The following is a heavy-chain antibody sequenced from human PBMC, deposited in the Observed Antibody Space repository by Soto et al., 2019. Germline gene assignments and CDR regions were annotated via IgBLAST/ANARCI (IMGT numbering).Heavy chain of an antibody. CDR1: GFTFSSYA. D-gene: IGHD3-10*01. CDR3: AKISGPTYYYGSGYMDL. CDR2: ISGSGVST. J-gene: IGHJ6*04. V-gene: IGHV3-23*01. Sequence: GGSLRLSCAASGFTFSSYAMSWVRQAQGKGLEWVSAISGSGVSTYYADSVMGRFTISRDNSKNTLYLQMNSLRAEDTAVYYCAKISGPTYYYGSGYMDLWGKGTKLIV.